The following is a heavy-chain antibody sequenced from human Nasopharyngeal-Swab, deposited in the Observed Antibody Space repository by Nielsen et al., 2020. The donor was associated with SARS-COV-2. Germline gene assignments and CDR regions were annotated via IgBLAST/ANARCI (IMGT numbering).Heavy chain of an antibody. CDR2: VANDGSFK. Sequence: GESLKISCAASGFIFSNYAMHWVRQAPGKGLEWVAVVANDGSFKHYADSVKGRFTISRDDSKNTLSLQMNSLRPEDTAVYYCARAPNIAAAFDYWGQGSLVTVSS. CDR3: ARAPNIAAAFDY. CDR1: GFIFSNYA. V-gene: IGHV3-30-3*01. D-gene: IGHD6-13*01. J-gene: IGHJ4*02.